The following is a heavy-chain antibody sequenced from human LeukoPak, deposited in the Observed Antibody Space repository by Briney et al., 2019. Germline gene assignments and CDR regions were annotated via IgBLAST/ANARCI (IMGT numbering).Heavy chain of an antibody. CDR3: AADDGDILTAPGDY. Sequence: GASVKVSCKASGYTFTGYYMHWVRQAPGQGLEWMGWINPNSGGTNYAQKFQERVTITRDMSTSTAYMELSSLRSEDTAVYYCAADDGDILTAPGDYWGQGTLVTVSS. J-gene: IGHJ4*02. CDR1: GYTFTGYY. D-gene: IGHD3-9*01. V-gene: IGHV1-2*02. CDR2: INPNSGGT.